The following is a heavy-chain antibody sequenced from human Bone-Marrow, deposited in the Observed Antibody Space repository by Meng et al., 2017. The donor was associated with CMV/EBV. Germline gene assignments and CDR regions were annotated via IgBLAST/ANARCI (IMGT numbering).Heavy chain of an antibody. V-gene: IGHV1-8*01. CDR3: TRGRGSTHKGNWFDP. CDR1: GYTFTSYD. D-gene: IGHD3-10*01. CDR2: MNPNSGNT. J-gene: IGHJ5*02. Sequence: ASVKVSCKASGYTFTSYDINWVRQATGQGLEWMGWMNPNSGNTAYAPKFQGRLTMTRNTSIITAYMDLSSLRSEDTAIYYCTRGRGSTHKGNWFDPWGQGTLVTVSS.